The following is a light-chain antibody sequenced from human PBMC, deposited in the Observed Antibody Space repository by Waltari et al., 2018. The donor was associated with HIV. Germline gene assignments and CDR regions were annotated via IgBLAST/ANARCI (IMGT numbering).Light chain of an antibody. Sequence: QTALTQPTHVSGSPGQSITISSTGSGSDLGAHNYVPWYQHHPGKVPKLLIYEVTNRPSGVSHRFSGSKSGNTASLTISGLQAEDEADFYCTSYTSTSTLVFGTGTKVTVL. CDR2: EVT. J-gene: IGLJ1*01. V-gene: IGLV2-14*01. CDR1: GSDLGAHNY. CDR3: TSYTSTSTLV.